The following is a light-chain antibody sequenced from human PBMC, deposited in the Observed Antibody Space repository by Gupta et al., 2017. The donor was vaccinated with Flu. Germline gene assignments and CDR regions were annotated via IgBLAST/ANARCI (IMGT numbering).Light chain of an antibody. J-gene: IGLJ3*02. CDR2: GNS. CDR3: QFYDSSMGGWGV. V-gene: IGLV1-40*01. CDR1: SSNIGAGYD. Sequence: QSVLTQPPSVSGAPGQRVTISCTGSSSNIGAGYDVHWYQQLPRTPTKLPNQGNSNPPAGAPDLFSCPKSGTSTLPVIAWLQGEDEADYCGQFYDSSMGGWGVFGGGTKLTVL.